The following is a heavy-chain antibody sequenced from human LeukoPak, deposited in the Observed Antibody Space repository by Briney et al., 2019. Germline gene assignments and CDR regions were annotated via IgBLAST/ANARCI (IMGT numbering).Heavy chain of an antibody. Sequence: GGSLRLSCAASGFTFSSYSMNWVRQAPGKGLEWVSGISAAGATTHYADSVKGRFTISRDNSKNTLYLQMNSLRAEDTAVYYCAKGYADNSGYFKTFHYWGQGTLVTVSS. CDR2: ISAAGATT. CDR1: GFTFSSYS. D-gene: IGHD3-22*01. CDR3: AKGYADNSGYFKTFHY. J-gene: IGHJ4*02. V-gene: IGHV3-23*01.